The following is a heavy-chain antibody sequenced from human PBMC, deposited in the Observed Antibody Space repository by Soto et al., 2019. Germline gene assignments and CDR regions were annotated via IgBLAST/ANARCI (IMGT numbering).Heavy chain of an antibody. CDR3: TKGGIPRRYNIPKVDFDY. D-gene: IGHD1-1*01. CDR1: GFIFSNYA. V-gene: IGHV3-23*01. CDR2: ISGSGATT. J-gene: IGHJ4*02. Sequence: EVHLLESGGDLVQRGGSLRLSCAASGFIFSNYAMSWVRQAPGKGPEWVSAISGSGATTYYPDSVKGRFTISRDNSKNTLYLQMNSLRAEDTAVYYCTKGGIPRRYNIPKVDFDYWGQGSLVTVSS.